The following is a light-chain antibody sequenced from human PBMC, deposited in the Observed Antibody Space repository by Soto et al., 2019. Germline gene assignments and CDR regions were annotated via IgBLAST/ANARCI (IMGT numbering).Light chain of an antibody. V-gene: IGLV2-14*01. CDR2: DVS. J-gene: IGLJ1*01. CDR3: SSYPRATIYV. CDR1: SSDVGAYNY. Sequence: QSALTQPASVSGSPGQSITISCTGTSSDVGAYNYDSWYQQYPGEAPKVIIYDVSHRPAGVSNRFSGSKSGNTASLTISGPQTQDEADYYCSSYPRATIYVFEMGTKVPVL.